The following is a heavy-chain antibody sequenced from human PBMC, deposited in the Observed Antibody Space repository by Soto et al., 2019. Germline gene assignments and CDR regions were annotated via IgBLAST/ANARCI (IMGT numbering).Heavy chain of an antibody. CDR3: ARDRIAARYFDY. D-gene: IGHD6-6*01. CDR2: VIPIFGTA. CDR1: GGTFSSYA. V-gene: IGHV1-69*13. Sequence: SVKVSCKASGGTFSSYAISWVRQAPGQGLEWMGGVIPIFGTANYAQKFQGRVTITADESTSTAYMELSSLRSEDTAVYYCARDRIAARYFDYWGQGTLVTVSS. J-gene: IGHJ4*02.